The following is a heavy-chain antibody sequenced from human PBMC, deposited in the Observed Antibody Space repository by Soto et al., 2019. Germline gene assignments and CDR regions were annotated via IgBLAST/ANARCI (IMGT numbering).Heavy chain of an antibody. V-gene: IGHV3-21*01. CDR3: ARGSLDFWSGFLGHYWFDP. J-gene: IGHJ5*02. Sequence: GGSLRLSCAASGFTFSSYSMNWVRQAPGKGLEWVSSISSSSSYIYYADSVKGRFTISRDNAKNSLYLQMNSLRAEDTAVYYCARGSLDFWSGFLGHYWFDPWGQGTLVTVSS. CDR1: GFTFSSYS. CDR2: ISSSSSYI. D-gene: IGHD3-3*01.